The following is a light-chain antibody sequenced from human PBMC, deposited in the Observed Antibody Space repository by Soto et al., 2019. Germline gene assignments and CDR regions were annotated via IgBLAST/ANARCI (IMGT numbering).Light chain of an antibody. V-gene: IGKV1-17*03. J-gene: IGKJ4*01. CDR1: QAISHY. CDR3: LQHNTYPLS. Sequence: DIQMTQSPSAMSASVGDRVTITCRASQAISHYLAWFHQRPGKVPKRLIYGASTLQSGVPSRFSGSGSGTEFTLTISSLQTEDVGTYYCLQHNTYPLSFGGGTKV. CDR2: GAS.